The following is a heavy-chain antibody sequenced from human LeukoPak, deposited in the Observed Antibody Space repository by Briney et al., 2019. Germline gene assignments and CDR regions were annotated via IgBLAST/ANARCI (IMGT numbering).Heavy chain of an antibody. J-gene: IGHJ4*02. V-gene: IGHV3-21*01. CDR2: SSNSGRYI. CDR1: GFTFSSYS. CDR3: ARERTYYDILTGYWGFDY. Sequence: PGGSLRLSCAASGFTFSSYSMKWVRQAPGKGLEWVSSSSNSGRYIYYADSVKGRFTISRDNAKNSLYLQMNSLRAEDTAVYYCARERTYYDILTGYWGFDYWGQGTLVTVSS. D-gene: IGHD3-9*01.